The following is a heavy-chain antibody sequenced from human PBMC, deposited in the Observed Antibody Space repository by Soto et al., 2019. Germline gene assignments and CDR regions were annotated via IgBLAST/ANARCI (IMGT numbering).Heavy chain of an antibody. J-gene: IGHJ5*02. CDR1: GGSISSSSYY. D-gene: IGHD3-3*01. CDR3: ARHFYYDFWSGYAEDKYNWFDP. V-gene: IGHV4-39*01. Sequence: SETLSLTCTVSGGSISSSSYYWGWIRQPPGKGLEWIGSIYYSGSTYYNPSLKSRVAISVDTSKNQFSLKLSSVTAADTAVYYCARHFYYDFWSGYAEDKYNWFDPWGQGTLVTVSS. CDR2: IYYSGST.